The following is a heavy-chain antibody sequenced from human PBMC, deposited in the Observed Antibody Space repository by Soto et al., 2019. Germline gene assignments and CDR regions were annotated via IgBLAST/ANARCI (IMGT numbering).Heavy chain of an antibody. J-gene: IGHJ6*02. Sequence: SETLSLTCAVYGGSFSGYYWSWIRQPPGKGLEWIGEINHSGSTNYNPSLKSRVTISVDTSKNQFSLKLSSVTAADTAVYYCAREPYDSWSGYYYYYGLDVWGQGTKLTVYS. CDR2: INHSGST. CDR3: AREPYDSWSGYYYYYGLDV. V-gene: IGHV4-34*01. CDR1: GGSFSGYY. D-gene: IGHD3-3*01.